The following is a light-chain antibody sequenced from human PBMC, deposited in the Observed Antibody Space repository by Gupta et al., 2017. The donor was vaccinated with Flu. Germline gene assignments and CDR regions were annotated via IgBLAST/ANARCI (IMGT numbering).Light chain of an antibody. Sequence: DIQMTQSPSTLSASVGDSVTITCRASQSITSWLAWYQQKQGKAPKLLIYQASTLGSGVPSRFSGSGSGTEFTLTITSLQPDDFATYYCQQYSSYSTFGQGTKVE. V-gene: IGKV1-5*03. CDR1: QSITSW. CDR2: QAS. CDR3: QQYSSYST. J-gene: IGKJ1*01.